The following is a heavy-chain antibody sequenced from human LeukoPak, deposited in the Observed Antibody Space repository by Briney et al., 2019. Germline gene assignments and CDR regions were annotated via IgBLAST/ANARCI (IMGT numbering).Heavy chain of an antibody. V-gene: IGHV4-39*07. Sequence: PETLSLTCTVSGGSISSSSYYWGWIRQPPGKGLEWIGSIYYSGSTYYNPSLKSRVTISVDTSKNQFSLKLSSVTAADTAVYYYARADSRGYSYGYFDYWGQGTLVTVSS. CDR2: IYYSGST. CDR1: GGSISSSSYY. J-gene: IGHJ4*02. D-gene: IGHD5-18*01. CDR3: ARADSRGYSYGYFDY.